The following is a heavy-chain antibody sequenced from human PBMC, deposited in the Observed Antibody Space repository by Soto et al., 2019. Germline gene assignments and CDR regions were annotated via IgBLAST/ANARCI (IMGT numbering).Heavy chain of an antibody. CDR1: GVTISTYY. Sequence: SETLSLTCAVSGVTISTYYWSWIRQPPGKGLEWIGYNYHSGTTNYNPSLKSRVTISVDTSKNQFSLRLTSVTAADTAIYYCVREAYIGYGHAIDHWGQGILVPIS. CDR3: VREAYIGYGHAIDH. D-gene: IGHD5-12*01. CDR2: NYHSGTT. V-gene: IGHV4-59*01. J-gene: IGHJ4*02.